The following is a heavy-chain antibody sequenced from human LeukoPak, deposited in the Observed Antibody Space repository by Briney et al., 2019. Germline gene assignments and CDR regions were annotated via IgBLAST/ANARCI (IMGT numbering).Heavy chain of an antibody. CDR2: IYTSGST. Sequence: SQTLSLTCTVSGGSISSGSYYWSWIRQPAGKGLEWIGRIYTSGSTNYNPSLKSRVTISVDAYKNQFSLQLSSVTAADTAVYYCASSEMATIWYFDLWGRGTLVTVSS. CDR3: ASSEMATIWYFDL. J-gene: IGHJ2*01. CDR1: GGSISSGSYY. D-gene: IGHD5-24*01. V-gene: IGHV4-61*02.